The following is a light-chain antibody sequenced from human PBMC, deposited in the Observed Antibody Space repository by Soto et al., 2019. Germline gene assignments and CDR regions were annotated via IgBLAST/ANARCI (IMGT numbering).Light chain of an antibody. J-gene: IGKJ1*01. Sequence: EIVLTQSPGTLSWSPGERATLSCRASQSVSSSYLAWYQQKPGQAPRLLIYGASSRATGIPDRFSGSGSGTEFTLTISSLETEDFALYYFQQSSNWPGTFGQGTKVDIK. V-gene: IGKV3D-20*02. CDR1: QSVSSSY. CDR2: GAS. CDR3: QQSSNWPGT.